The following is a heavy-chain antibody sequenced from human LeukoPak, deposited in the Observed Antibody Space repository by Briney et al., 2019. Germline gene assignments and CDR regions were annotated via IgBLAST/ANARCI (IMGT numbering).Heavy chain of an antibody. V-gene: IGHV3-33*01. D-gene: IGHD3-22*01. CDR2: IWFDGIKK. Sequence: GGSLRLSCAASGFTFSSYGMHWVRQAPGKGLEWVAAIWFDGIKKYYADSVKGRLTISRDNSKNTLYLQVNSLRAEDTAVYYCARDLEDSSPFGAFDMWGQGTMVTVSS. J-gene: IGHJ3*02. CDR3: ARDLEDSSPFGAFDM. CDR1: GFTFSSYG.